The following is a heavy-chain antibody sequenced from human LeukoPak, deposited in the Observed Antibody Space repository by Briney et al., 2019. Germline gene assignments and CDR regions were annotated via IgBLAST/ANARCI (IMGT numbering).Heavy chain of an antibody. J-gene: IGHJ4*02. CDR1: GGSISSGGYS. V-gene: IGHV4-61*02. CDR2: IYTSGST. CDR3: ARGYSSSWYE. D-gene: IGHD6-13*01. Sequence: SETLSLTCAVSGGSISSGGYSWSWIRQPAGKGLEWIGRIYTSGSTNYNPSLKSRVTISVDTSKNQFSLKLSSVTAADTAVYYCARGYSSSWYEWGQGTLVTVSS.